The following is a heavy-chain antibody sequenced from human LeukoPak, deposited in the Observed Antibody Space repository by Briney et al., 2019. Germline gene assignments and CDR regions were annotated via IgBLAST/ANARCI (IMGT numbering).Heavy chain of an antibody. Sequence: PSETLSLTCTVSGGSISSYYWSWIRQPPGKGLEWIGYIYSSGSTNYNPSLKSRVTISVDTSKNQFSLKLSSVIAADTAVYYCARRATMLAGGYFDYWGQGTLVTVSS. CDR3: ARRATMLAGGYFDY. D-gene: IGHD5-12*01. CDR2: IYSSGST. V-gene: IGHV4-4*09. CDR1: GGSISSYY. J-gene: IGHJ4*02.